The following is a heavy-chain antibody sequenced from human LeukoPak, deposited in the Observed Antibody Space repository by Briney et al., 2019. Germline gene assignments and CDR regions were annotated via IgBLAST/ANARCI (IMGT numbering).Heavy chain of an antibody. CDR1: GYTFTSYY. J-gene: IGHJ4*02. V-gene: IGHV1-46*03. Sequence: ASVKVSCKASGYTFTSYYMHWVRQAPGQGLEWMGMINPSGGSTSYAQKFQGRVTMTRDTSTSTVYMELGSLRSEDTAVYYCARRGGTVTALDYWGQGTLVTVSS. CDR3: ARRGGTVTALDY. CDR2: INPSGGST. D-gene: IGHD2-21*02.